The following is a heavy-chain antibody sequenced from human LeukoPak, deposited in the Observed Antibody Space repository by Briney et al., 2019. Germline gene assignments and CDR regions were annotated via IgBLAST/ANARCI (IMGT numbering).Heavy chain of an antibody. J-gene: IGHJ4*02. CDR1: GFXVISNY. CDR2: IYSDGNT. CDR3: ARGASTSGWNYFDS. Sequence: GGSLRLSCAASGFXVISNYISWVRQAPGKGLEWVSIIYSDGNTHYADSVQGRFSISRDNSKNTLFLQMDSLRAEDAAVYYCARGASTSGWNYFDSWGQGTLVTASS. D-gene: IGHD6-19*01. V-gene: IGHV3-66*01.